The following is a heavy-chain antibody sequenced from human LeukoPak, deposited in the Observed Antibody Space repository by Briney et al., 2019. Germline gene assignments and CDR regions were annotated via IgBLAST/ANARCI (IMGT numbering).Heavy chain of an antibody. CDR1: GGSISSSSNY. D-gene: IGHD2-2*01. J-gene: IGHJ4*02. CDR2: IYNRERT. Sequence: AETLSLTCSVSGGSISSSSNYWGWIRQPPGRGLEWIENIYNRERTYYNPSPNNQVTISVDTSKNEFSLNLSSVTAADTAVYYCARHREYCSNITCYPFDFDYWGQGTLVTVSS. CDR3: ARHREYCSNITCYPFDFDY. V-gene: IGHV4-39*01.